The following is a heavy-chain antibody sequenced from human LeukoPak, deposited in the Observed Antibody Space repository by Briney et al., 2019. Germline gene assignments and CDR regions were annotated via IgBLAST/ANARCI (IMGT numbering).Heavy chain of an antibody. CDR2: ISPDGRNI. Sequence: PAGGSLRLSCSASGFTLSDYWMNWVRQVPGKGPVWVSHISPDGRNIAYADSVKGRFTISRDSAKNTLYLQMNSLRVGDTAVYYCVRDGGGTTLYDCWGQGTLVTVSS. CDR1: GFTLSDYW. D-gene: IGHD2/OR15-2a*01. CDR3: VRDGGGTTLYDC. V-gene: IGHV3-74*01. J-gene: IGHJ4*02.